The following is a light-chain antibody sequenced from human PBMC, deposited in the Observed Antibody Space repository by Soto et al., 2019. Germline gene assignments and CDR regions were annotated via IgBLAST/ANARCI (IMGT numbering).Light chain of an antibody. Sequence: QSVLTQPRSVSGSPGQSVTISCTGASSDVGGYNYVSWYQQHPGKAPKVMIYDVTKRPSGVSDRFSGSKSANTASLTISGLQAEDEADYYCCSFAGRYIYVFGTGTKVTAL. J-gene: IGLJ1*01. CDR1: SSDVGGYNY. CDR3: CSFAGRYIYV. CDR2: DVT. V-gene: IGLV2-11*01.